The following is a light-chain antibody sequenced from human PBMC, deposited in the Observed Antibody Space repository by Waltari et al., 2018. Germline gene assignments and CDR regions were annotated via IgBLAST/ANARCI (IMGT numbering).Light chain of an antibody. V-gene: IGKV3-11*01. CDR1: HSVGSS. Sequence: EIVLTQSPATLSLSPGETATLSCRASHSVGSSLAWYQQKAGQAPRVLNYNASKRATGIPARFSGSGSGTDFALTISSLGPEDFAVYYCQQRTNWPPIFTFGPGTKVEMK. CDR3: QQRTNWPPIFT. CDR2: NAS. J-gene: IGKJ3*01.